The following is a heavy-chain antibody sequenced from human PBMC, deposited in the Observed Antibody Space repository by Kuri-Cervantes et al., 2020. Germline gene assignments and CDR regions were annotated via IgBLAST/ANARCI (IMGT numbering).Heavy chain of an antibody. Sequence: GESLKISCAASGFTFSSYWMHWVRQAPGKGLEWVAVISYDGSNKYYADSVKGRFTISRDNSKNTLYLQMNSLRAEDTAVYYCARDGYSTTDKYYYYGMDVWGQGTTVTVSS. CDR1: GFTFSSYW. CDR2: ISYDGSNK. V-gene: IGHV3-30*03. CDR3: ARDGYSTTDKYYYYGMDV. D-gene: IGHD4-11*01. J-gene: IGHJ6*02.